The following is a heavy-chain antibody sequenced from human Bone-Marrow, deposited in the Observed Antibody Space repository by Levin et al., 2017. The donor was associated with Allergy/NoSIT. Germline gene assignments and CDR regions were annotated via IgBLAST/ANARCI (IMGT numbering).Heavy chain of an antibody. J-gene: IGHJ4*02. CDR3: ARGGRFLEWLSVNDY. V-gene: IGHV3-30*03. D-gene: IGHD3-3*01. CDR1: GFTFSTYG. Sequence: GESLKISCAVSGFTFSTYGMHWVRQAPGKGLEWVAVISYDGDVNYYGDSVKGRFTISRDNSKNTLYLQMNSLRAEDTAVYYCARGGRFLEWLSVNDYWGQGTLVIVSS. CDR2: ISYDGDVN.